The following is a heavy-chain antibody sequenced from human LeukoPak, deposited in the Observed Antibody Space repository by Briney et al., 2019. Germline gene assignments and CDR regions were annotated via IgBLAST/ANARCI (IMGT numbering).Heavy chain of an antibody. J-gene: IGHJ3*02. V-gene: IGHV4-39*07. Sequence: SETLSLTCTVSGGSISSSSYYWSWIRQPPGKGLEWIGEINHSGSTNYNPSLKSRVTISVDTSKNQFSLKLSSVTAADTAVYYCARDYSSGWYGFAFDIWGQGTMVTVSS. CDR2: INHSGST. D-gene: IGHD6-19*01. CDR1: GGSISSSSYY. CDR3: ARDYSSGWYGFAFDI.